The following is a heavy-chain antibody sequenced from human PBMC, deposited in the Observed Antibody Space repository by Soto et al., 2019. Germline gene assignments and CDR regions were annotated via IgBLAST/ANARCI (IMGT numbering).Heavy chain of an antibody. V-gene: IGHV1-46*01. CDR2: INPSGGST. CDR3: ARGEQDYDILTGKGYYYGMDV. CDR1: GYTFTSYY. D-gene: IGHD3-9*01. Sequence: ASVKVSCKASGYTFTSYYMHWVRQAPGQGLEWMGIINPSGGSTSYAQKFQGRVTMTRDTSTSTVYMELSSLRSEDTAVYYCARGEQDYDILTGKGYYYGMDVWGQGTTVTVSS. J-gene: IGHJ6*02.